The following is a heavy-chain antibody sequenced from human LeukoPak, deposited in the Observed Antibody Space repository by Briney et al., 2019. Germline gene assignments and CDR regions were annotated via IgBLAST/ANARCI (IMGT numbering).Heavy chain of an antibody. V-gene: IGHV3-30*02. CDR2: IRFDGIKK. D-gene: IGHD3-16*01. J-gene: IGHJ4*02. CDR1: AFTFSNYG. CDR3: AREDRNWDYFDY. Sequence: QTGGSLRLSCAASAFTFSNYGMHWVRQAPGKGLEWVAFIRFDGIKKYYGDSVKGRFIISRDNSRNTLYLEMNSLRVEDTAVYFCAREDRNWDYFDYWGQGTLVSVSS.